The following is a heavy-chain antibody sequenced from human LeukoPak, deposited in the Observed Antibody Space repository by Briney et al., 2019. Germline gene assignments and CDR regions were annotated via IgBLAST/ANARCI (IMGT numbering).Heavy chain of an antibody. Sequence: GRSLRLSCAASGFTFSSYAMHWVRQAPGKGLEWVAVISYDGSNKYYADSVKGRFTISRDNSKNTLYLQMNSLRAEDTAVYYCASLAGDSFDYWGQGTLVTVSS. CDR1: GFTFSSYA. D-gene: IGHD7-27*01. CDR3: ASLAGDSFDY. CDR2: ISYDGSNK. V-gene: IGHV3-30-3*01. J-gene: IGHJ4*02.